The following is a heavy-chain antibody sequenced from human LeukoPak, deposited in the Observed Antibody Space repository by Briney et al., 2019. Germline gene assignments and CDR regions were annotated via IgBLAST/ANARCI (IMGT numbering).Heavy chain of an antibody. CDR2: INHSGST. V-gene: IGHV4-34*01. D-gene: IGHD4-17*01. Sequence: PSETLSLTCTVSGGSISSYYWSWIRQPPGKGLEWIGEINHSGSTNYNPSLKSRVTISVDTSKNQFSLKLTSVTAADTAVYYCARGTTVTYVLDYWGQGTLVTVSS. CDR3: ARGTTVTYVLDY. CDR1: GGSISSYY. J-gene: IGHJ4*02.